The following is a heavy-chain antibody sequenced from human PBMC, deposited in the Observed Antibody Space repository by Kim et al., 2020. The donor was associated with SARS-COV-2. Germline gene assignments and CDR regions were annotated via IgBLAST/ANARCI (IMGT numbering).Heavy chain of an antibody. CDR2: INHSGST. CDR3: ARGSKQYGMDV. CDR1: GGSFSGYY. Sequence: SETLSLTCAVYGGSFSGYYWSWIRQPPGKGLEWIGEINHSGSTNYNPSLKSRVTISVDTSKNQFSLKLSSVTTADTAVYYCARGSKQYGMDVRGQGTTVTVSS. V-gene: IGHV4-34*01. J-gene: IGHJ6*02.